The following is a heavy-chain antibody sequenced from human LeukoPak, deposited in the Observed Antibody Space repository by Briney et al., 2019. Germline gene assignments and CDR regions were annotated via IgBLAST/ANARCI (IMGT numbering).Heavy chain of an antibody. V-gene: IGHV5-10-1*01. D-gene: IGHD6-13*01. CDR3: ARQHSSSWYPLDY. Sequence: GESLKISCQCSGYSFTSYWISWVRQLPGKGLEWMGRIDPSDSYTNYSPSFQGHVTISADKSISTAYLQWSSLKASDTAMYYCARQHSSSWYPLDYWGQGTLVTVSS. CDR2: IDPSDSYT. J-gene: IGHJ4*02. CDR1: GYSFTSYW.